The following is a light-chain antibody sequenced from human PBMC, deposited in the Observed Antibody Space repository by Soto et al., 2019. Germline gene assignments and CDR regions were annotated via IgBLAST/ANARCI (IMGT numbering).Light chain of an antibody. V-gene: IGKV3-15*01. CDR2: GAS. J-gene: IGKJ1*01. Sequence: ELVLTQAPGPLSLSPGGRATLSRRASQTVRNNYLAWYHQNTGQAPRPLIYGASTRAAIIPARFSGGGSGKEFTLPISSLQFEDFAVYYCQQYNKWPRTFGKGTKGDI. CDR3: QQYNKWPRT. CDR1: QTVRNN.